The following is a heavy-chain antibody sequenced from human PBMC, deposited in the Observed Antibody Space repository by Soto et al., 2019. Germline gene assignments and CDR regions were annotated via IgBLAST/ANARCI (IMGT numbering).Heavy chain of an antibody. CDR3: ARGSSVAFDY. Sequence: QVQLVQSGAEVKKPGASVKVSCKASGYTFTDYYLHWVRQAPGQGLEWMGFINPSGGSTTYLQKYQGTVTMTRDTSTGTVYMDLSSLTSQDTAVYYCARGSSVAFDYWGQGTLVTVSS. D-gene: IGHD2-21*01. CDR1: GYTFTDYY. J-gene: IGHJ4*02. CDR2: INPSGGST. V-gene: IGHV1-46*01.